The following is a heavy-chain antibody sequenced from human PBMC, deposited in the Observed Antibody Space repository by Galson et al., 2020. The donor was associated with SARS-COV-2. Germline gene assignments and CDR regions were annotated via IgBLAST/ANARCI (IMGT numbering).Heavy chain of an antibody. CDR3: ASGGALYYYGSGRYYYGMDV. CDR2: INHSGST. V-gene: IGHV4-34*01. Sequence: SQASETLSLTCAVYGGSFSGYYWSWIRQPPGKGLEWIGEINHSGSTNYNPSLKSRVTISVGTSKNQFSLKLSSVTAADTAVYYCASGGALYYYGSGRYYYGMDVWGQGTTVTVSS. D-gene: IGHD3-10*01. CDR1: GGSFSGYY. J-gene: IGHJ6*02.